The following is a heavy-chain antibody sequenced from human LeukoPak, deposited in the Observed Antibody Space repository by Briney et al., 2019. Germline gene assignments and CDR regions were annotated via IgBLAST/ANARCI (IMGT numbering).Heavy chain of an antibody. V-gene: IGHV3-74*01. D-gene: IGHD3-10*01. CDR1: GFTFSSYW. CDR2: INSDGSST. J-gene: IGHJ4*02. Sequence: GSLRLSCAASGFTFSSYWMHWVRQAPGKGLVWVSRINSDGSSTSYADSVKGRFTISRDNSKNTLYLQMNSLRAEDTAVYYCAKEVTMVRGVMWGIDYWGQGTLVTVSS. CDR3: AKEVTMVRGVMWGIDY.